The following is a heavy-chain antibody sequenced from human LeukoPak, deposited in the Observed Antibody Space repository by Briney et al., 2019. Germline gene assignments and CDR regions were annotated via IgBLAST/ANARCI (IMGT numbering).Heavy chain of an antibody. J-gene: IGHJ6*02. Sequence: SETLSLTCTVSGGSISSSSYYWGWIRQPPGKGLEWIGYIYYSGSTNYNPSLKSRVTISVDTSKNQFSLKLSSVTAADTAVYYCALSDYYGSGSYWDYYYGMDVWGQGTTVTVSS. CDR1: GGSISSSSYY. V-gene: IGHV4-61*05. CDR3: ALSDYYGSGSYWDYYYGMDV. D-gene: IGHD3-10*01. CDR2: IYYSGST.